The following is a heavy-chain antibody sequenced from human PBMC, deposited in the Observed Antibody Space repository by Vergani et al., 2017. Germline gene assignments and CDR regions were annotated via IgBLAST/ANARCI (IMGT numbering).Heavy chain of an antibody. Sequence: EVQLLESGGDLVQPGGSLRLSCVASGFTFGSSSVNWVRQAPGRGLEWVSSISSSGNYVYYTASVKGRFSISRDNAKSLLSLQMNSLRADDTAVYYCARDQGSGTNRHHYGMDVWGQGTTVTVSS. D-gene: IGHD3-10*01. J-gene: IGHJ6*02. CDR1: GFTFGSSS. CDR3: ARDQGSGTNRHHYGMDV. CDR2: ISSSGNYV. V-gene: IGHV3-21*02.